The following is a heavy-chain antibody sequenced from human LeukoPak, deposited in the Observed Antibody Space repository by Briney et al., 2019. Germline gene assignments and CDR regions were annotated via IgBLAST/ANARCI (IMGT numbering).Heavy chain of an antibody. V-gene: IGHV3-23*01. D-gene: IGHD7-27*01. CDR3: AKLTGDYWYFDL. CDR1: EFTFSTYA. J-gene: IGHJ2*01. CDR2: LNPGGYST. Sequence: GGSLRLSCAASEFTFSTYAMSWVRQAPGKGLEWLSGLNPGGYSTYYADSVKGRFTISRDNSKNTLFLQMNSLRAEDTAVYYCAKLTGDYWYFDLWGRGTLVTVSS.